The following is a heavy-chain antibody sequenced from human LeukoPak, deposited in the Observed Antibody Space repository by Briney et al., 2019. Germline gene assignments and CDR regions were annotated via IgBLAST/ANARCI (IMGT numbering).Heavy chain of an antibody. CDR2: IYYSGST. D-gene: IGHD3-3*01. CDR3: ARLNDFWSGYYTPGFDP. V-gene: IGHV4-59*08. J-gene: IGHJ5*02. Sequence: ASETLSLTCTVSGGSISSYYWSWIRQPPGKGLEWIGYIYYSGSTNYNPSLKSRVTISVDTSKNQFPLKLSSVTAADTAVYYCARLNDFWSGYYTPGFDPWGQGTLVTVSS. CDR1: GGSISSYY.